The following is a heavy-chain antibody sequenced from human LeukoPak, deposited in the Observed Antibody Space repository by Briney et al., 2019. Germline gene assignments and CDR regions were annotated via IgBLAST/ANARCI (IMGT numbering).Heavy chain of an antibody. CDR2: VSGSGGTT. CDR1: GFTFSSYA. Sequence: PGGSLRLSCAASGFTFSSYAMTSVRQAPGKWLEWVSAVSGSGGTTYHADSVKGPFTISRDNSKNTLFLRMNSLRVEDTAVYYCTKCAGYSCTNDMDVWGRGTTVTVSS. V-gene: IGHV3-23*01. CDR3: TKCAGYSCTNDMDV. J-gene: IGHJ6*03. D-gene: IGHD6-13*01.